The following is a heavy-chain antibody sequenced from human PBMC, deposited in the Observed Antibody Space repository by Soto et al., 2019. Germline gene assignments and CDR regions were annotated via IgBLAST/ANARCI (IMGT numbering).Heavy chain of an antibody. CDR1: GFTLSSYG. CDR3: ARQYSSGWSDYYGMDV. CDR2: ISYDGSNK. D-gene: IGHD6-19*01. J-gene: IGHJ6*02. V-gene: IGHV3-30*03. Sequence: GGSLRLSCAASGFTLSSYGMHWVRQAPGKGLEWVAVISYDGSNKYYADSVKGRFTISRDNSKNTLYLQMNSLRAEDTAVYYCARQYSSGWSDYYGMDVWGQGTTVTVSS.